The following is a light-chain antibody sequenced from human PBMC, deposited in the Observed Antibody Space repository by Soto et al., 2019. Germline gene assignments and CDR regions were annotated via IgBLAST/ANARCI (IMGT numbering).Light chain of an antibody. Sequence: KHAAATLSLSIMESPTLSCTPSQSVDNGYLAWYQQQPGQAPRLLIYGASTRATGVPARFSGSRSGAEFTLTISSLQSEDFAVYYCQHYVTWPLTFGGGTMVDI. CDR1: QSVDNGY. J-gene: IGKJ4*01. V-gene: IGKV3-15*01. CDR3: QHYVTWPLT. CDR2: GAS.